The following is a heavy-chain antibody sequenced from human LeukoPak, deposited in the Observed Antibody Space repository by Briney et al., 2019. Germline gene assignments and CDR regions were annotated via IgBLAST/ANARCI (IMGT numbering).Heavy chain of an antibody. V-gene: IGHV3-23*01. J-gene: IGHJ4*02. Sequence: PGGSLRLSCVASGFTFSNYAMSWVRQAPGKGLEWVSSITGSGGSTYYADSVKGRFTISRDNSKNTLYLQMSSLRAEDTAVYYCAKDKGDFWSGHHYWGQGTLVTVSS. CDR1: GFTFSNYA. CDR2: ITGSGGST. D-gene: IGHD3-3*01. CDR3: AKDKGDFWSGHHY.